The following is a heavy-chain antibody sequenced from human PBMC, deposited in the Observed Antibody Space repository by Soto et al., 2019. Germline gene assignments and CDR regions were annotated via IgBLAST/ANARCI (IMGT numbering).Heavy chain of an antibody. V-gene: IGHV1-46*01. J-gene: IGHJ6*02. CDR2: INPSGGST. D-gene: IGHD6-19*01. Sequence: QVQLVQSGAEVKKPGASVKVSCKASGYTFTSYYMHWVRQAPGQGLEWMGIINPSGGSTSYAQKFQGRVTMTRDTSTSTGYMELSSLRSEDTAVYYCARIAVAGTYYYYYYGMDVWGQGTTVTVSS. CDR3: ARIAVAGTYYYYYYGMDV. CDR1: GYTFTSYY.